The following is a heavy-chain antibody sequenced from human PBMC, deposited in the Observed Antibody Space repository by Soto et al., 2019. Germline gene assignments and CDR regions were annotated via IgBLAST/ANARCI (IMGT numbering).Heavy chain of an antibody. CDR2: ISSSSSTI. CDR3: ARETAALYYYYYMDV. Sequence: GGSVRLSCAASGFTVSSYSMNWVRQAPGKGLEWVSYISSSSSTIYYADSVKGRFTISRDNAKNSLYLQMNSLRAEDTAVYYCARETAALYYYYYMDVWGKGTTVTVSS. J-gene: IGHJ6*03. V-gene: IGHV3-48*01. D-gene: IGHD2-2*01. CDR1: GFTVSSYS.